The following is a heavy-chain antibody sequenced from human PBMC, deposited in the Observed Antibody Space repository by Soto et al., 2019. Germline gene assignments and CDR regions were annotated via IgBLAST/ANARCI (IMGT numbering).Heavy chain of an antibody. D-gene: IGHD5-18*01. CDR3: ANTAMAPYYYYGMDV. CDR1: GFTFSSYS. Sequence: EVQLVESGGGLVQPGGSLRLSCAASGFTFSSYSMNWVRQAPGKGLEWVSYISSSSSTIYYADSVKGRFTISRDNAKNSLYLQMNGLRDEDTAVYYCANTAMAPYYYYGMDVWGQGTTVTVSS. V-gene: IGHV3-48*02. CDR2: ISSSSSTI. J-gene: IGHJ6*02.